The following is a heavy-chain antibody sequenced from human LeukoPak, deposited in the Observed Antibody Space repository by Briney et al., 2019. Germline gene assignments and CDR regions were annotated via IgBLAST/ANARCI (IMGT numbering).Heavy chain of an antibody. CDR1: GFTFSNYA. CDR2: ISGTGGST. J-gene: IGHJ4*02. CDR3: ARGQWLPVFDF. Sequence: GGSLRLSCAASGFTFSNYAMSWVRQAPGKGLEWVSSISGTGGSTYYADSVKGRFTISRDNSNNTLFLQMNSLRAEDTAVYYCARGQWLPVFDFWGQGTLVTVSS. D-gene: IGHD3-22*01. V-gene: IGHV3-23*01.